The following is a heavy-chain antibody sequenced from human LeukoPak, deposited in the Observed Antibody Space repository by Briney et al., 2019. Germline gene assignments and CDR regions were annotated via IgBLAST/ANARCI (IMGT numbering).Heavy chain of an antibody. J-gene: IGHJ4*02. CDR3: STSYYDFWSAF. CDR2: IRSKGYGGTT. CDR1: GFTFSSYS. D-gene: IGHD3-3*01. V-gene: IGHV3-49*04. Sequence: GGSLRLSCAASGFTFSSYSMNWVRQAPGKGLGWVGFIRSKGYGGTTEYAASAKGRFTISRDDSKSIAYLQMNSLKTEDTAVYYCSTSYYDFWSAFWGQGTLVTVSS.